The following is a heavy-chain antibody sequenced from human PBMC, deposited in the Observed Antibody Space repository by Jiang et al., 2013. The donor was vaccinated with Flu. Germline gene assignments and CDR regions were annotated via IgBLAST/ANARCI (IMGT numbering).Heavy chain of an antibody. CDR2: IYPGDSDT. D-gene: IGHD5-12*01. J-gene: IGHJ4*02. Sequence: GAEVKKPGESLKISCKGSGYSLTSYWIGWVRQMPGKGLEWMGIIYPGDSDTRYSPSFQGQVTISADKSISTAYLQWSSLKASDTAMYYCARGLISQGSYSGYVDYWGQGTLVTVSS. CDR1: GYSLTSYW. CDR3: ARGLISQGSYSGYVDY. V-gene: IGHV5-51*01.